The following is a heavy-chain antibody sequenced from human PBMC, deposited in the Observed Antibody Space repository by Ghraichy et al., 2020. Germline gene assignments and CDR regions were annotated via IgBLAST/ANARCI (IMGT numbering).Heavy chain of an antibody. CDR2: SSSSGRST. J-gene: IGHJ6*02. Sequence: GESLNISCVGSGFTLSGFGMNWVRQSPGKGLEWVSYSSSSGRSTFYADSVKGRFTISRDNAKNSLSLQMNSLRDEDTAVYYCARASMVVRFYYYNGMDVWGQGPTVTVSS. CDR1: GFTLSGFG. D-gene: IGHD2-15*01. CDR3: ARASMVVRFYYYNGMDV. V-gene: IGHV3-48*02.